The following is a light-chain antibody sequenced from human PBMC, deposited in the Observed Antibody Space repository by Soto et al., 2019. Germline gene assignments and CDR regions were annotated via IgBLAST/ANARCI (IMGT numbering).Light chain of an antibody. Sequence: QSVLTQPPSASGTPGQRVTISCSESSSNIGSNTVNWYQQLPGTAPKLLIYSNNQRPSGVPDRFSGSKSGTSASLAISGLQSEDEADYYCAAWDDSLNGRGVFGGGTKLTVL. CDR3: AAWDDSLNGRGV. CDR1: SSNIGSNT. V-gene: IGLV1-44*01. CDR2: SNN. J-gene: IGLJ2*01.